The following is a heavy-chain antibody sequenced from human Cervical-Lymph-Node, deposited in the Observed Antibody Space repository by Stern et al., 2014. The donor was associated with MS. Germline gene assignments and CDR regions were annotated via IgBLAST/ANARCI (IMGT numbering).Heavy chain of an antibody. Sequence: HVTLRESGPALVKPTQTLTLTCTFSGFSLVTSGVRVSWIRQPPGKALEWLARIDWTDKPFYNTSLMTRLTISKDTSKNQVVLTMTNVDPVDTATYYCARMMGSGYRHYFDYWGQGTPVTVS. CDR1: GFSLVTSGVR. CDR3: ARMMGSGYRHYFDY. J-gene: IGHJ4*02. D-gene: IGHD3-3*01. CDR2: IDWTDKP. V-gene: IGHV2-70*04.